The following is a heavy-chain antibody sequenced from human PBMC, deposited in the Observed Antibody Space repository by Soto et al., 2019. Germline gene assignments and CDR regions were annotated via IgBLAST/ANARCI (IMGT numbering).Heavy chain of an antibody. Sequence: QVQLVESGGGVVQPGRSLRLSCAASGFTFSNYAMHWVRQAPGKGLEWVAVVWHGGSSKYYTDSVKGRFTVSRDNSKNTVYLQMDSLRAEDTAMYYWAKKILADTSGYHPYEVFDMWGQGTMVTVSS. D-gene: IGHD3-22*01. CDR2: VWHGGSSK. J-gene: IGHJ3*02. CDR3: AKKILADTSGYHPYEVFDM. CDR1: GFTFSNYA. V-gene: IGHV3-33*06.